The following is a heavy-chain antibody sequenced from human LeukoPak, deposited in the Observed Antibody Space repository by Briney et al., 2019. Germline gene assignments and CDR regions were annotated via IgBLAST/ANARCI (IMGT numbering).Heavy chain of an antibody. V-gene: IGHV3-7*01. CDR2: MNADGAKK. CDR1: GFTFSNYW. D-gene: IGHD6-19*01. J-gene: IGHJ4*02. Sequence: PGGSLRLSYAVSGFTFSNYWMTWVRQAPGKGLEWVANMNADGAKKYYVDSVKGRFTISRDNAKNSVYLEMNNLRGEDTAVYHCARAGSGSYVGYSFDYWGQGALVTVSS. CDR3: ARAGSGSYVGYSFDY.